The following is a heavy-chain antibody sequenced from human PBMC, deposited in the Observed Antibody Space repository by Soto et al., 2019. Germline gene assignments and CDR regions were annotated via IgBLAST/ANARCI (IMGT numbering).Heavy chain of an antibody. CDR3: ARDAPETAPY. V-gene: IGHV4-31*03. Sequence: QVQLQESGPGLVKPSQTLSLTCTVSGGSISNGDYYWNWIRQHPEKGLEWIGYINYRGSTFYNPSLKSRIIISVEKSKNQFSLKLSSVTAADTAVYYCARDAPETAPYWGQGTLFTVSS. J-gene: IGHJ4*02. CDR2: INYRGST. D-gene: IGHD2-2*01. CDR1: GGSISNGDYY.